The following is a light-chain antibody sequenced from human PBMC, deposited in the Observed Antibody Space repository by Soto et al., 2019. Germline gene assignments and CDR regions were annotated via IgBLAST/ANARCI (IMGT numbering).Light chain of an antibody. Sequence: EIVLTQSPATLSLSPGERATLSCRASQSVSSYLACYQQKPGQAPRLLIYDASNRATGIPARFSGSGSGTDFTLTISSLEPEDFTVYYCQQRSNCPPFGGGTKVEIK. J-gene: IGKJ4*01. V-gene: IGKV3-11*01. CDR2: DAS. CDR3: QQRSNCPP. CDR1: QSVSSY.